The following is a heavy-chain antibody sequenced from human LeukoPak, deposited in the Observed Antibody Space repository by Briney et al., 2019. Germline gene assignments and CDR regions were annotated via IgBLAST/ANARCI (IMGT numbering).Heavy chain of an antibody. CDR2: IYYSGST. V-gene: IGHV4-30-4*01. CDR3: ARGSKPDSSGWFGRDYFDY. J-gene: IGHJ4*02. D-gene: IGHD6-19*01. Sequence: PSETLSLTCTVSGGSISSGDHYWSWIRQPPGKGLEWIGYIYYSGSTYYNPSLKSRVTISVDTSKNQFSLKLSSVTAADTAVYYCARGSKPDSSGWFGRDYFDYWGQGTLVTVSS. CDR1: GGSISSGDHY.